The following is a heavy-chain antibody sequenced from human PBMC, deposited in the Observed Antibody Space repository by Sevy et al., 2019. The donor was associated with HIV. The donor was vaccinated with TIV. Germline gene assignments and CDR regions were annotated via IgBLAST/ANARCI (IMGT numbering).Heavy chain of an antibody. Sequence: GGSLRLSCAASGFTFSSYWMSWVRQAPGKGLEWVANIKQDGSEKYYVYSVKGRFTISRDNAKNSLYLQMNSLRAEDTAVYYCARARGSYYYDSMGTYYFDYWGQGTLVTVSS. CDR3: ARARGSYYYDSMGTYYFDY. CDR1: GFTFSSYW. V-gene: IGHV3-7*01. D-gene: IGHD3-22*01. CDR2: IKQDGSEK. J-gene: IGHJ4*02.